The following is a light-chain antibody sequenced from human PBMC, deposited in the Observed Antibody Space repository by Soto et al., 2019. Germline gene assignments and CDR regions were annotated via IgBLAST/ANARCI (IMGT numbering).Light chain of an antibody. J-gene: IGKJ4*01. CDR3: QQSYSTPLT. CDR2: AAS. Sequence: DIQMTQSPSSLSASVGDRVTITCRASQSINRYLNWYQQKPGKAPKLLMYAASSLQSGVPTRFGGSGSGTDFTLTISSLQPEDFATYYCQQSYSTPLTFGGGTKVDIK. V-gene: IGKV1-39*01. CDR1: QSINRY.